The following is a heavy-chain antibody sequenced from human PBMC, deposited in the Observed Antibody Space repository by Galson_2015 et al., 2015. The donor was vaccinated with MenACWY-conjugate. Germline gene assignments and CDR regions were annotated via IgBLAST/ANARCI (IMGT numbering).Heavy chain of an antibody. V-gene: IGHV1-18*04. Sequence: SVKVSCKASGYTFTSYGISWVRQAPGQGLEWMGWISAYNGNTNYAQKLQGRVTMTTDTSTSTAHMELRSLRSDDTAVYYCAKEVVYEDYYYYGMDVWGQGTTVTVSS. J-gene: IGHJ6*02. CDR1: GYTFTSYG. D-gene: IGHD2-8*02. CDR3: AKEVVYEDYYYYGMDV. CDR2: ISAYNGNT.